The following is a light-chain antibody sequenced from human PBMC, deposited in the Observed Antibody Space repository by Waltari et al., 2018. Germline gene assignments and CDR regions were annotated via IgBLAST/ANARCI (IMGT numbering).Light chain of an antibody. J-gene: IGKJ1*01. CDR2: KAF. Sequence: DIQMTQSPSTLSASVGDRVTITGRASQSISSWLVWYQHKPGKAPSLLIYKAFSLESGVPSRFSGSGSGTEFTLTISSLQPDEFATYYCQQYNSYPWTFGQGTKVEIK. V-gene: IGKV1-5*03. CDR1: QSISSW. CDR3: QQYNSYPWT.